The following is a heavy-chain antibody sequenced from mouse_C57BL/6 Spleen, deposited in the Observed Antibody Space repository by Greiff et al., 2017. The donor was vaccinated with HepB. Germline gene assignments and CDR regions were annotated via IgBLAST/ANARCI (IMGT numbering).Heavy chain of an antibody. J-gene: IGHJ3*01. Sequence: QVQLQQPGPELVKPGASVKLTCKASGYTFTSYWMHWVKQRPGQGLEWIGNINPSNGGTNYNEKFKNKATLTVDKSSSTAYIQLSSLTSEDSAVYYWARPAVGWFQAWFAYWGQGTLVTVST. CDR2: INPSNGGT. D-gene: IGHD1-1*02. V-gene: IGHV1-53*01. CDR3: ARPAVGWFQAWFAY. CDR1: GYTFTSYW.